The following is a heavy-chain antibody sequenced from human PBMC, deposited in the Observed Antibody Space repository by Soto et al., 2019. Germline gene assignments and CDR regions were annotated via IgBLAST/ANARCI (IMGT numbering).Heavy chain of an antibody. CDR1: GGSISSGGHY. CDR2: IYYSGST. CDR3: ARDQAYDYTSPGDYYYYGMDV. V-gene: IGHV4-31*03. D-gene: IGHD4-4*01. Sequence: QVQLQESGPGLVKPSQTLSLTCTVSGGSISSGGHYWNWIRQHPGKGLEWIGYIYYSGSTYYNPSRKKRVTSSVDTSKNQFSLKLSSVTAADTAVYYCARDQAYDYTSPGDYYYYGMDVWGQGTTVTVSS. J-gene: IGHJ6*02.